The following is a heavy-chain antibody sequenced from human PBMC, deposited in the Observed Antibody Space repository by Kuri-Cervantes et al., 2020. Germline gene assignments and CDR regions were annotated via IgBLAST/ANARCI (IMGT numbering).Heavy chain of an antibody. CDR3: ARSRVFWGPHGYFDL. D-gene: IGHD7-27*01. CDR1: GYTFTGYY. Sequence: ASVKVSCKASGYTFTGYYMHWLRQARGQGLEWMGWINPNSGGTNYAQKFQGRVTMTRDRSISTAYMELSRLRSDDTAMYYCARSRVFWGPHGYFDLWGRGTLVTVSS. V-gene: IGHV1-2*02. CDR2: INPNSGGT. J-gene: IGHJ2*01.